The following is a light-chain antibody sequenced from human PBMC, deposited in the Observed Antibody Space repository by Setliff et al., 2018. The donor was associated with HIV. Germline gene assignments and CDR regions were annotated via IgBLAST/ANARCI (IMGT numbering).Light chain of an antibody. CDR2: EVS. CDR1: SSDVGGYNY. J-gene: IGLJ1*01. Sequence: QPALAQPASVSGPPGQSITISCTGTSSDVGGYNYVSWYQQHPGKAPKVMIYEVSNRPSGVSNRFSGSKSGNTASLTISGLQAEDEADYHCTSYTSSYTLVFGTGTKVTVL. V-gene: IGLV2-14*01. CDR3: TSYTSSYTLV.